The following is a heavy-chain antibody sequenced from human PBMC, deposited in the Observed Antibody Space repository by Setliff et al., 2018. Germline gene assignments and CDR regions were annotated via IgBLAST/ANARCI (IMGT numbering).Heavy chain of an antibody. CDR1: GGSFSGYY. CDR2: ISYSGTT. CDR3: ASRSGVVEDPPRQVILDDGFDI. V-gene: IGHV4-34*01. Sequence: KPSETLSLTCAVYGGSFSGYYWNWIRQAPGKGLEWIGSISYSGTTYHNRSLRSRVTISIDTSKNQFSLKVTSVTAADTAVYYCASRSGVVEDPPRQVILDDGFDIWGQGTMVTVSS. D-gene: IGHD2-15*01. J-gene: IGHJ3*02.